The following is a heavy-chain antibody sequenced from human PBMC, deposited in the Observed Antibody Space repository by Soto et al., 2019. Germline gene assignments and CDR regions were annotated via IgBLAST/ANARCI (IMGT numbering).Heavy chain of an antibody. CDR3: STAPISL. V-gene: IGHV3-15*01. CDR2: IKSKTDGGTT. J-gene: IGHJ4*02. Sequence: GSLRLSCVVSGFTFGNVWMSWVRQAPGKGLEWVGRIKSKTDGGTTNYAAPVKGRFTISRDDSKNTLYLQMNSLKTEDTAVYFCSTAPISLWGQGTLVTVSS. CDR1: GFTFGNVW.